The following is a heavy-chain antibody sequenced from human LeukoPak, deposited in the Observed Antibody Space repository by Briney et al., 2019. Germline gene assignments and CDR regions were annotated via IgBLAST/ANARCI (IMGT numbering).Heavy chain of an antibody. CDR2: INSDGSII. V-gene: IGHV3-74*01. D-gene: IGHD4-17*01. Sequence: GGSLRLSCAASGFTFSSYWMHWVRQAPGKGLVWVSRINSDGSIINYADSVKGRFTISRDNAKNTLYLQMNSLRAEDTAVYYCARADPIGGDYGTFDYWGQGTLVTVSS. CDR1: GFTFSSYW. CDR3: ARADPIGGDYGTFDY. J-gene: IGHJ4*02.